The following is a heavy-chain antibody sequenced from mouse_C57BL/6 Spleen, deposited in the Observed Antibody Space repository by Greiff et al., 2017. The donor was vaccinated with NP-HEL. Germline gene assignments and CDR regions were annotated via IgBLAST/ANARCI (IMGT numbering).Heavy chain of an antibody. CDR1: GFSLTSYG. Sequence: QVQLKESGPGLVQPSQSLSITCTVSGFSLTSYGVHWVRQSPGKGLEWLGVIWSGGSTDYNAAFISRLGISKDNSKRQVFFEMNGLKSDDTAIYYVDRAWDGGFAYWGQGTLVTVSA. D-gene: IGHD4-1*01. J-gene: IGHJ3*01. CDR3: DRAWDGGFAY. CDR2: IWSGGST. V-gene: IGHV2-2*01.